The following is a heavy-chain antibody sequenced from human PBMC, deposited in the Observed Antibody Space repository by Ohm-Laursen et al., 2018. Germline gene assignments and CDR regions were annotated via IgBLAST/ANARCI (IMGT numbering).Heavy chain of an antibody. CDR2: ITTNGGGT. V-gene: IGHV3-64*02. CDR3: ASGLGPQHRQLVQVDY. D-gene: IGHD6-13*01. Sequence: SLRLSCAASGFTFSNFGMYWVRQAPGKGLEFVSSITTNGGGTYYVDSVKGRFTISRDNSKNILYLQMGSLRSEDMAVYYCASGLGPQHRQLVQVDYWGQGTPVTVSS. CDR1: GFTFSNFG. J-gene: IGHJ4*02.